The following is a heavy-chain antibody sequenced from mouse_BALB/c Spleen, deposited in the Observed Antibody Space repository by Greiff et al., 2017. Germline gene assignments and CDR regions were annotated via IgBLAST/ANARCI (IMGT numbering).Heavy chain of an antibody. Sequence: QVQLKQSGPGLVQPSQCLSISCTVSGFSLTSYGVHWVRQSPGKGLEWLGLICSGGSTDYNAAFISRLSISKDNSKSQVFFKMSSLQANDTAIYYCARSESDNYDYYAMDYWGQGTTVTVSA. CDR2: ICSGGST. CDR1: GFSLTSYG. D-gene: IGHD1-3*01. J-gene: IGHJ4*01. V-gene: IGHV2-2*02. CDR3: ARSESDNYDYYAMDY.